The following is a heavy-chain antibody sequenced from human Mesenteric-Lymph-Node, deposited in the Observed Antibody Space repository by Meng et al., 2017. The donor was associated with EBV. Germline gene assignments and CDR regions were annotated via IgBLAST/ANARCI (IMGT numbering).Heavy chain of an antibody. D-gene: IGHD3-10*01. CDR2: IFSSGST. CDR3: ARGYGSGSYRYFDY. J-gene: IGHJ4*02. Sequence: QLKEPGPGLVKPSEPLSLTCPVSGGSVNSGSYYWSWIRQPPGKGLQWIGYIFSSGSTNYNPSFKSRVTISVDMSKNHFSLRLTSVTPADTAVYYCARGYGSGSYRYFDYWGQGTLVTVSS. CDR1: GGSVNSGSYY. V-gene: IGHV4-61*03.